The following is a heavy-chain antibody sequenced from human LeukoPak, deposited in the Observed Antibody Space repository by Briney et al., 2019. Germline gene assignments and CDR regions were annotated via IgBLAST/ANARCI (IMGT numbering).Heavy chain of an antibody. CDR1: GFTFSDYG. CDR3: ARDMSSSGIDY. D-gene: IGHD6-13*01. J-gene: IGHJ4*02. CDR2: ISYDGTLK. V-gene: IGHV3-30*03. Sequence: PGRSLRLSCAASGFTFSDYGMHWARQGPGKGLEWVAVISYDGTLKFYADSVKGRFTISRDNSKNTLHLQMNSLGPEDTAVYYCARDMSSSGIDYWGQGTLVTVSS.